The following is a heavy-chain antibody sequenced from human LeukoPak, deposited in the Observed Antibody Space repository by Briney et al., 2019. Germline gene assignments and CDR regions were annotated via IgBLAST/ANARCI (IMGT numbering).Heavy chain of an antibody. CDR2: IYYSGST. J-gene: IGHJ5*02. CDR1: GGSISSSSYY. Sequence: SETLSLTCTVSGGSISSSSYYWGWIRQPPGKGLEWIGSIYYSGSTNYNPSLKSRVTISVDTSKNQFSLKLSSVTAADTAVYYCARHGLVLRYFETGRQNHHRGNNWFDPWGQGTLVTVSS. CDR3: ARHGLVLRYFETGRQNHHRGNNWFDP. D-gene: IGHD3-9*01. V-gene: IGHV4-39*01.